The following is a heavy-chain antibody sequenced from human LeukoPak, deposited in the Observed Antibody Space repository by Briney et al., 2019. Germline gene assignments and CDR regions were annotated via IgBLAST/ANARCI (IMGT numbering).Heavy chain of an antibody. CDR1: GFTFDDYG. D-gene: IGHD5-18*01. J-gene: IGHJ4*02. CDR3: ARSDISWSGYSYGFDS. Sequence: PGGSLRLSCAASGFTFDDYGMSWVRQAPGKGLEWISGINRNVDNTGYTDSVKGRFTISRDNAKNSLYLQMSSLSAEDTAVYYCARSDISWSGYSYGFDSWGQGTLVTVSS. V-gene: IGHV3-20*04. CDR2: INRNVDNT.